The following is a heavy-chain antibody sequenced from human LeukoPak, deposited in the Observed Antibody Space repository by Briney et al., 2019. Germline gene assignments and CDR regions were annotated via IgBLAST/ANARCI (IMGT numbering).Heavy chain of an antibody. CDR2: ISNSDDST. D-gene: IGHD1-14*01. V-gene: IGHV3-23*01. J-gene: IGHJ4*02. CDR3: AKATGYLL. CDR1: GFPFSSYA. Sequence: GESLRLSCAASGFPFSSYAMSWVRQAPGKGLEWVSTISNSDDSTYYADSVKGRFTISRDNSENTLFLRMNSLRAEDTAVYYCAKATGYLLWGQGTLVIVSS.